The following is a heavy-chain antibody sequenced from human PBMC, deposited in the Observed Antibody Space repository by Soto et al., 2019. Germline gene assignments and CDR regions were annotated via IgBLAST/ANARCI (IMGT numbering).Heavy chain of an antibody. V-gene: IGHV4-59*01. CDR3: ARDRPIKAVKQLVDHTREYWFDP. CDR2: IYYSGST. D-gene: IGHD6-6*01. Sequence: QVQLQESGPGLVKPSETLSLTCTVSGGSISSYYWSWIRQPPGKGLEWIGYIYYSGSTNYNPSLKSRVTISVDTSKNQFSLKLSSVTAADTAVYYCARDRPIKAVKQLVDHTREYWFDPWGQGTLVTVSS. J-gene: IGHJ5*02. CDR1: GGSISSYY.